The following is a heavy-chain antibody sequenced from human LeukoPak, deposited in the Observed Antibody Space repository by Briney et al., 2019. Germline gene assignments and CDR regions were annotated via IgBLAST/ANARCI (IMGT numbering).Heavy chain of an antibody. CDR2: ISNSGST. J-gene: IGHJ6*03. D-gene: IGHD2-15*01. CDR3: GRDALVGYFSYYFMDV. CDR1: GGSISSHY. V-gene: IGHV4-59*11. Sequence: SETLSLTCTVSGGSISSHYWNWIRQSPVKGLEWIGDISNSGSTSYNPSLYSRVTISIDTSKNQFSLKMSSVTAADTAVYYCGRDALVGYFSYYFMDVWGKGTTVTVSS.